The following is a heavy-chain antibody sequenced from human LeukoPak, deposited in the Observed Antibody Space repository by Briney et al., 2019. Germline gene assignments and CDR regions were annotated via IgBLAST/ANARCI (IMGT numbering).Heavy chain of an antibody. CDR3: AKEGNSG. CDR1: GFTFSSYS. Sequence: WGSLRLSCAASGFTFSSYSMNWVRQAPRKGLEWGSSISSSSSYIYYADSVKGRFTISRDNSKNTLYLQMNSLRAEDTAVYYCAKEGNSGWGQGTLVTVSS. D-gene: IGHD6-19*01. J-gene: IGHJ4*02. V-gene: IGHV3-21*04. CDR2: ISSSSSYI.